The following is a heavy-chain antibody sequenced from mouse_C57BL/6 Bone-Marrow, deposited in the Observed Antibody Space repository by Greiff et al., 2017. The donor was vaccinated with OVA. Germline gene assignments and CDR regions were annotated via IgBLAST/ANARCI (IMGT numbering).Heavy chain of an antibody. J-gene: IGHJ3*01. CDR1: GFSLTSYG. CDR3: ASLYDGLFAY. V-gene: IGHV2-6*01. Sequence: VKLMESGPGLVAPSQSLSITCTVSGFSLTSYGVDWVRQSPGKGLEWLGVIWGVGSTNYNSALKSRLSISKDNSKSQVFLKMNSLQTDDTAMYYCASLYDGLFAYWGQGTLVTVSA. CDR2: IWGVGST. D-gene: IGHD2-3*01.